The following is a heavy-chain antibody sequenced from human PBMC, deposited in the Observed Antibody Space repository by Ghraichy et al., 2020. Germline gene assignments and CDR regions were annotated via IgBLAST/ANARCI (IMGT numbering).Heavy chain of an antibody. Sequence: GESLNISCAASGFTFSSYGMHWVRQAPGKGLEWVAFIRYDGSNKYYADSVKGRFTISRDNSKNTLYLQMNSLRAEDTAVYYCAKDPYSSGWGNWFDPWGQGTLVTVSS. J-gene: IGHJ5*02. D-gene: IGHD6-19*01. CDR2: IRYDGSNK. CDR1: GFTFSSYG. V-gene: IGHV3-30*02. CDR3: AKDPYSSGWGNWFDP.